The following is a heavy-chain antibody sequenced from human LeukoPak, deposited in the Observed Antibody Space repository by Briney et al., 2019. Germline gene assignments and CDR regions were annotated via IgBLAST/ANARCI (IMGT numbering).Heavy chain of an antibody. CDR3: ARDLGYCGGGSCSYFDY. CDR1: GGSVSNGSYY. J-gene: IGHJ4*02. V-gene: IGHV4-61*01. D-gene: IGHD2-15*01. CDR2: IYYSGST. Sequence: SETLSLTCTVSGGSVSNGSYYWSWIRRPPGKGLEWIGYIYYSGSTNYNPSLKSRVTISVDTSKNQFSLKLSSVTAADTAVYYCARDLGYCGGGSCSYFDYWGQGTLVTVSS.